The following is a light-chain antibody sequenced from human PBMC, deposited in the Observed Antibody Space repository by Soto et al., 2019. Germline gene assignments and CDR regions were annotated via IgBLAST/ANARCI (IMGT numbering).Light chain of an antibody. Sequence: QSALAQPASVSGPPGQSITIPCTGSSSAVGTFRLVSWYQHHPGKVPKLIIYEGSKRPSGVSDRFSGSEPGNTASLTISGLQAEDEADYYCCSSAPGRTFVFGTGTKVTVL. CDR3: CSSAPGRTFV. V-gene: IGLV2-23*01. J-gene: IGLJ1*01. CDR2: EGS. CDR1: SSAVGTFRL.